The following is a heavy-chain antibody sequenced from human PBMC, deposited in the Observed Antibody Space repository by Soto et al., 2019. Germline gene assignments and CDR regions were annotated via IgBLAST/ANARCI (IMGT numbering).Heavy chain of an antibody. Sequence: VGLLRLWCASSGLTFSSYVMHWVRQAPGKGLVWVSRINSDGSSTSYADSVKGRFTISRDNAKNTLYLQMNSLRAEDTAVYYCARGPKYYYYGMDVWGQGPTVTVS. CDR3: ARGPKYYYYGMDV. V-gene: IGHV3-74*01. J-gene: IGHJ6*02. CDR2: INSDGSST. CDR1: GLTFSSYV.